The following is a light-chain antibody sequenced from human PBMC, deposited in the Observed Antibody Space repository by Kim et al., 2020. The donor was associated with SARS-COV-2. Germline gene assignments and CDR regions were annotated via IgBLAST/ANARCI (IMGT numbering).Light chain of an antibody. CDR2: RDT. Sequence: SYELTQPPSVSVSPGQTASITCSGDKLGDKYACWYQQKPGQSPVLVIYRDTKRPSGIPERFSGSNSGNTATLTISGTQAMDEADYYCQAWDRNTAVVFGT. CDR3: QAWDRNTAVV. CDR1: KLGDKY. J-gene: IGLJ1*01. V-gene: IGLV3-1*01.